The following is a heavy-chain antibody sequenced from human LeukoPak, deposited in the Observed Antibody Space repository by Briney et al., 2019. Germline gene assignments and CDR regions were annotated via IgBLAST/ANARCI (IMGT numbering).Heavy chain of an antibody. V-gene: IGHV4-39*01. CDR3: QSRFLEWLLDY. CDR1: GGSISSNNYY. J-gene: IGHJ4*02. Sequence: PSETLSLTCTVSGGSISSNNYYWGWIRQPPGKGLEWIGSIYYGGYTYYNPSLKSRVTISVDTSKNQFSLKLSSVTAADTAIYYCQSRFLEWLLDYWGQGTLVTVSA. D-gene: IGHD3-3*01. CDR2: IYYGGYT.